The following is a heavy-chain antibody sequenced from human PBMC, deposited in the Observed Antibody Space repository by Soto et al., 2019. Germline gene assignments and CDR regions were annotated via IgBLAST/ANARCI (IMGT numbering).Heavy chain of an antibody. J-gene: IGHJ6*02. Sequence: PGESLKISCKGSGYSFTSYLITWVRQMPGKGLEWMGRIDPSDSYTNYSPSFQGHVTISADKSISTAYLQWSSLKASDTAMYYCARTAAAGKYYYGMDVWGQGTTVTVSS. CDR3: ARTAAAGKYYYGMDV. D-gene: IGHD6-13*01. V-gene: IGHV5-10-1*01. CDR1: GYSFTSYL. CDR2: IDPSDSYT.